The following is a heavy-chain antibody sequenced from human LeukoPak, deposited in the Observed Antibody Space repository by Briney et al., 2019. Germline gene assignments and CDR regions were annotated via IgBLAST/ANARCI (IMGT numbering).Heavy chain of an antibody. V-gene: IGHV3-30-3*01. D-gene: IGHD6-19*01. Sequence: PGRSLRLSCAASGFTFSSYAMHWVRQAPGKGLEWVAVISYDGSNKYYADSVKGRFTISRDNSKNTLYLQMNSLRAEDTAVYYCARVGSGWSYFDYWGQGTLVTVSS. CDR1: GFTFSSYA. J-gene: IGHJ4*02. CDR2: ISYDGSNK. CDR3: ARVGSGWSYFDY.